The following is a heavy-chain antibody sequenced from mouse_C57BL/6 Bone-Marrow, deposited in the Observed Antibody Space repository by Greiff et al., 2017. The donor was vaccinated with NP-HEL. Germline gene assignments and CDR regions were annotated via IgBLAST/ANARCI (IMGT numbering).Heavy chain of an antibody. CDR1: GYTFTDYY. Sequence: EVQLQQSGPELVKPGASVKISCKASGYTFTDYYMNWVKQSHGKSLEWIGDINPNNGGTSYNQKFKGKATLTVHKSSRTAYMELRSLTSEDSAVYYCARDGYYYGSSYAMDYWGQGTSVTVSS. CDR2: INPNNGGT. CDR3: ARDGYYYGSSYAMDY. D-gene: IGHD1-1*01. J-gene: IGHJ4*01. V-gene: IGHV1-26*01.